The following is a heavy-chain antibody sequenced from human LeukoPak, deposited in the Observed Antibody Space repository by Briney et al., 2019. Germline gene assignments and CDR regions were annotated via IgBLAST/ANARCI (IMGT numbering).Heavy chain of an antibody. Sequence: ASVKVSCKASGYTFTSYYMHWVRQAPGQGLEWMGWINPNSGGTNYAQKFQGRVTMTRDTSISTAYMELSRLRSDDTAVYYCARVSHSYYYYYYMDVWGKGTTVTVSS. CDR1: GYTFTSYY. CDR3: ARVSHSYYYYYYMDV. CDR2: INPNSGGT. V-gene: IGHV1-2*02. J-gene: IGHJ6*03.